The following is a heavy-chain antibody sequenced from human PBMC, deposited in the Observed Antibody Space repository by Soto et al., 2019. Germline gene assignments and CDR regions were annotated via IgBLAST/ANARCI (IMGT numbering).Heavy chain of an antibody. CDR3: ARGLSGSFTESFDY. Sequence: ASVKVSCKASGGTFSSYAISWVRQAPGQGLEWMGGIIPIFGTANYAQKFQGRVTITADESTSTAYMELSSLRSEDTAVYYCARGLSGSFTESFDYWGQGTLVTVSS. D-gene: IGHD1-26*01. CDR1: GGTFSSYA. CDR2: IIPIFGTA. V-gene: IGHV1-69*13. J-gene: IGHJ4*02.